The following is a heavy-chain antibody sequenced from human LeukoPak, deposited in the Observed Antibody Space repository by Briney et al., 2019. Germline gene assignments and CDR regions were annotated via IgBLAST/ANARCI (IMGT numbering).Heavy chain of an antibody. J-gene: IGHJ5*02. CDR3: ARGADYYDSSGYKWFDP. Sequence: SQTLSLTCTVSGGSISSGSYYWNWIRQPPGKGLEWIGYIYYSGSTNYNPSLKSRVTISVDKSKNQFSLKLNSVTAADTAIYYCARGADYYDSSGYKWFDPWGQGTLVTVSS. D-gene: IGHD3-22*01. V-gene: IGHV4-61*01. CDR1: GGSISSGSYY. CDR2: IYYSGST.